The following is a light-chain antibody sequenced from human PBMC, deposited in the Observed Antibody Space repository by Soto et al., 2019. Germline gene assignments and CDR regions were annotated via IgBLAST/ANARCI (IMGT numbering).Light chain of an antibody. CDR2: GAS. V-gene: IGKV3-20*01. J-gene: IGKJ1*01. CDR1: QTVSSNY. Sequence: EIILTHSPDTLSLSPWEIATLSCRASQTVSSNYLAWCQQKPGRALRLLIDGASTRATGIPDRFSGSGSGTDFTLTISRLEPEDVAVYYCQQYNNWPPWTFGQGTKVDIK. CDR3: QQYNNWPPWT.